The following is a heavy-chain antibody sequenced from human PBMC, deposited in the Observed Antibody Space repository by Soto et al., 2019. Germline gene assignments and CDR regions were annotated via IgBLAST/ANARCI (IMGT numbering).Heavy chain of an antibody. J-gene: IGHJ6*03. CDR2: IYYSGST. D-gene: IGHD2-21*01. Sequence: QLQLQESGPGLVKPSETLSLTCTVSGGSISSSSYYWGWIRQPPGKGLEWIGSIYYSGSTYYNPSLKSRVTISVDTTKNQHSLMLSSFAAADAAVEYCARHGEYYYYYYMDVWGKGTKVTV. CDR3: ARHGEYYYYYYMDV. CDR1: GGSISSSSYY. V-gene: IGHV4-39*01.